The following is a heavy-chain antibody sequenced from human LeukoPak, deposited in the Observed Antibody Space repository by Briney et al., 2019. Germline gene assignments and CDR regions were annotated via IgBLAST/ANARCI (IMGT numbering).Heavy chain of an antibody. V-gene: IGHV3-30*02. CDR2: IRYDGSNK. CDR1: GFTFSSYG. J-gene: IGHJ4*02. CDR3: AKESPDFYGSGSYYWGIDY. Sequence: PGRSLRLSCAASGFTFSSYGMHWVRQAPGKGLEWVAFIRYDGSNKYYADSVKGRFTISRDNSKNTLYLQMNSLRAEDTAVYYCAKESPDFYGSGSYYWGIDYWGQGTLVTVSS. D-gene: IGHD3-10*01.